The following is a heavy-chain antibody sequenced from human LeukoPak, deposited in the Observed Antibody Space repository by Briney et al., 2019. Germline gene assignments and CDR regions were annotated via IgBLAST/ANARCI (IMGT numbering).Heavy chain of an antibody. V-gene: IGHV4-59*08. D-gene: IGHD1/OR15-1a*01. CDR1: GGSISSYY. J-gene: IGHJ3*02. CDR3: ARHPIGVAGTDAFDI. CDR2: IYYSGST. Sequence: SETLSLTCTVSGGSISSYYWSWIRQPPGKGLEWIGYIYYSGSTNYNPSLKSRVTISVDTSKNQFSLKLSSVTAADTAVYYCARHPIGVAGTDAFDIWGQGTMVTVSS.